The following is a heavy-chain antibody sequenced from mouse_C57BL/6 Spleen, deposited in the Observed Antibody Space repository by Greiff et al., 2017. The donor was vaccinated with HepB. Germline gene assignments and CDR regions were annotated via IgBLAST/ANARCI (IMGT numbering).Heavy chain of an antibody. CDR1: GFTFSSYA. Sequence: EVQLVESGGGLVKPGGSLKLSCAASGFTFSSYAMSWVRQTPEKRLEWVATISDGGSYTYYPDNVKGRFTISRDNAKNNLYLQMSHLKSEDTAMYYCARDHYYSSSYVGDYFDYWGQGTTLTVSS. V-gene: IGHV5-4*01. J-gene: IGHJ2*01. D-gene: IGHD1-1*01. CDR3: ARDHYYSSSYVGDYFDY. CDR2: ISDGGSYT.